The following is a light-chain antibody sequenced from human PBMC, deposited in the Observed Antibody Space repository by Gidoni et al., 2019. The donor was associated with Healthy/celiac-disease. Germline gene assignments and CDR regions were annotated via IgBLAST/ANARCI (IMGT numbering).Light chain of an antibody. J-gene: IGKJ3*01. CDR1: QSVSSSY. V-gene: IGKV3-20*01. Sequence: EIVLTQSPGTLSLSPGERATLSCRASQSVSSSYLTWYQQKPGQAPRLLICGASSRATGIPDRFSGSGSGTDFTLTISRLEPEDFAVYYCQQYGSSPSTFXPXTKVDIK. CDR2: GAS. CDR3: QQYGSSPST.